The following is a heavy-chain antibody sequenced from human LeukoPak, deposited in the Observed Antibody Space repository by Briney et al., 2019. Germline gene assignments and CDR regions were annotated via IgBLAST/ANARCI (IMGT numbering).Heavy chain of an antibody. CDR1: GFTFSNYA. CDR2: LRFDGTNK. CDR3: ARSAYCSGGACYSKTFDY. Sequence: PGVSLRLSCAASGFTFSNYAMHWVRQAPGKELEGVALLRFDGTNKYYADSVRGRFTISRDNSKNTLSLQMSSLRAEDTAVYYCARSAYCSGGACYSKTFDYWGQGTLVTVSS. D-gene: IGHD2-15*01. V-gene: IGHV3-30*02. J-gene: IGHJ4*02.